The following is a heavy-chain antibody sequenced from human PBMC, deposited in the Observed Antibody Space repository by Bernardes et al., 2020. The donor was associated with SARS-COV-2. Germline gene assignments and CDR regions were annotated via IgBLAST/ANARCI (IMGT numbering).Heavy chain of an antibody. V-gene: IGHV3-72*01. D-gene: IGHD3-10*01. CDR2: IRNKGRGYTT. J-gene: IGHJ6*02. CDR3: AYPGSSYALDV. Sequence: GGSLRLSCAASGLTFSDHYMDWVRQAPGKGLEWVAHIRNKGRGYTTEYAASVEGRFTISRDDSKNSLYLQMNSLKTEDTAVYYCAYPGSSYALDVWGQGTTVTVSS. CDR1: GLTFSDHY.